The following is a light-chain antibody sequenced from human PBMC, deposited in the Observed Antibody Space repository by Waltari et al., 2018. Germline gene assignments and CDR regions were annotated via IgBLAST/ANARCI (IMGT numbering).Light chain of an antibody. CDR3: QQLNAYPLT. J-gene: IGKJ1*01. CDR2: SAS. CDR1: QGISSY. Sequence: DIQLTQSPSFLSASVEDSVTITCRASQGISSYLAWYQQKPGRAPKLLIYSASTLKSGVPSRFSGSGSGTDFTLTISSLKPEDFATYYCQQLNAYPLTFGQGTKVEIK. V-gene: IGKV1-9*01.